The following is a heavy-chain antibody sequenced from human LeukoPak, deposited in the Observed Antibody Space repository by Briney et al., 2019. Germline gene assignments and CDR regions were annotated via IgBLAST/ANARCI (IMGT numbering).Heavy chain of an antibody. CDR3: AAHSSGYLGWFDP. V-gene: IGHV3-66*01. Sequence: PGESLRLSCVASGFTVSRNYMSWVRQAPGKGLEWVSLIYSGGSTYYADSVKGRFTISRDNSKNTLYVQMNSLRAEDTAVYYCAAHSSGYLGWFDPWGQGTLVTVSS. D-gene: IGHD3-22*01. CDR1: GFTVSRNY. J-gene: IGHJ5*02. CDR2: IYSGGST.